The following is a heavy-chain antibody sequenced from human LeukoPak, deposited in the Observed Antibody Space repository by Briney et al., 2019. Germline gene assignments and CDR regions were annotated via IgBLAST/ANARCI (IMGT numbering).Heavy chain of an antibody. J-gene: IGHJ4*02. CDR3: ARRPRDGYNRPYYFDC. CDR2: INPNNGAT. CDR1: GYTFTGDY. Sequence: ASVKVSCKASGYTFTGDYMYWVRQAPGQGLEWMGWINPNNGATNYAQKFQGRVTMTRDTSISTAYMELSRLTSDDTAVYYCARRPRDGYNRPYYFDCWGQGTLVTVS. D-gene: IGHD5-24*01. V-gene: IGHV1-2*02.